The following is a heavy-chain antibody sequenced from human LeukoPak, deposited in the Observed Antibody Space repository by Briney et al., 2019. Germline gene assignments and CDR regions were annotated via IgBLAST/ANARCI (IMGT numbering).Heavy chain of an antibody. V-gene: IGHV4-59*08. CDR3: ASPEYSSSFPDS. J-gene: IGHJ5*02. D-gene: IGHD6-6*01. CDR1: GGSISSYY. Sequence: SETLSLTCTVSGGSISSYYWSWIRQPPGKGLEWIGYIYYSGSTYYNPSLKSRVTISVDTSKNQFSLKLSSVTAADTAVYYCASPEYSSSFPDSWGQGTLVTVSS. CDR2: IYYSGST.